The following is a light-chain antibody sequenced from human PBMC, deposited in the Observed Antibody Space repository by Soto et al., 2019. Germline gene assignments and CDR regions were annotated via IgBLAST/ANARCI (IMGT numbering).Light chain of an antibody. CDR3: QQRTNWPPLT. CDR2: DAS. V-gene: IGKV3-11*01. J-gene: IGKJ4*01. CDR1: QSVDKY. Sequence: EIVLTQSPATLSLSPGERATLSCRASQSVDKYLAWYQQKPGQAPRLLIYDASNRASGIPDRFSGSGSGTDFTLTISSLEPEDFAVYYCQQRTNWPPLTFGGGNKIEIK.